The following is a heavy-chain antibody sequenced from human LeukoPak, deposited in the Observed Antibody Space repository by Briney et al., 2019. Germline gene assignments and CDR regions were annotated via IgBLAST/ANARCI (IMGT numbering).Heavy chain of an antibody. Sequence: GGSLRLSCAASGFTFSSYGMNWVRQAPGKGLGWVSGISKSGDRTFYADSVKGRFTISRDNSKNTLYLQMNSLRAEDTALYYCAKVNRYDSGRNYWGQGTLVTVSS. D-gene: IGHD3-22*01. CDR1: GFTFSSYG. CDR2: ISKSGDRT. V-gene: IGHV3-23*01. CDR3: AKVNRYDSGRNY. J-gene: IGHJ4*02.